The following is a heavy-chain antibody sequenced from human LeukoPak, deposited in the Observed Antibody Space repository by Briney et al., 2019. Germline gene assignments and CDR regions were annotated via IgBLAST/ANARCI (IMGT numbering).Heavy chain of an antibody. V-gene: IGHV3-7*01. CDR3: ARVSSSMGGATDY. CDR1: GFTFSSYW. Sequence: GGSLRLSCAASGFTFSSYWMSWARQAPGKGLEWVANINQDGSDKYYVDSVKGRFTISRDNAKNSLFLQMNSLRADDTAVYYRARVSSSMGGATDYWGQGTLVTVSS. D-gene: IGHD1-26*01. CDR2: INQDGSDK. J-gene: IGHJ4*02.